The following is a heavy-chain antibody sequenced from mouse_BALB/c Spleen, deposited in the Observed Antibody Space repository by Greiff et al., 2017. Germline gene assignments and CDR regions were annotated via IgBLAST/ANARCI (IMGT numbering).Heavy chain of an antibody. J-gene: IGHJ3*01. V-gene: IGHV2-9*02. Sequence: VQGVESGPGLVAPSQSLSITCTVSGFSLTSYGVHWVRQPPGKGLEWLGVIWAGGSTNYNSALMSRLSISKDNSKSQVFLKMNSLQTDDTAMYYCARENTMITRFAYWGQGTLVTVSA. CDR3: ARENTMITRFAY. CDR2: IWAGGST. CDR1: GFSLTSYG. D-gene: IGHD2-4*01.